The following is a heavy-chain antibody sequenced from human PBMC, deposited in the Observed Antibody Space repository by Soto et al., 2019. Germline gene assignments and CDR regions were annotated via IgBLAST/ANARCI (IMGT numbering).Heavy chain of an antibody. CDR2: IVVGSGNT. J-gene: IGHJ4*02. V-gene: IGHV1-58*01. CDR1: GFTFTSSS. D-gene: IGHD2-15*01. CDR3: AAYGRYGGNTKSYYFDY. Sequence: SVKVSCKASGFTFTSSSVQWVLQARGQRLEWIGWIVVGSGNTNYAQKFQERVTITRDMSTSTAYMELSSLRSEDTAVYYCAAYGRYGGNTKSYYFDYWGQGTLVTVSS.